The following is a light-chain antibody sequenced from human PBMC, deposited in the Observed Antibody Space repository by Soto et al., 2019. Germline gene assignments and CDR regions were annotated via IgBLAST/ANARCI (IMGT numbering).Light chain of an antibody. J-gene: IGLJ1*01. CDR3: ATWDDALKAYV. Sequence: QPVLTQPPSASGTPGQRVTISCSGSTSNIGGNTVTWCQQLPGTAPKLLIYSDDQRPSGVPDRFSGSKSGTTASLAISGLQYEDESDYYCATWDDALKAYVFGTGTKLTVL. CDR2: SDD. CDR1: TSNIGGNT. V-gene: IGLV1-44*01.